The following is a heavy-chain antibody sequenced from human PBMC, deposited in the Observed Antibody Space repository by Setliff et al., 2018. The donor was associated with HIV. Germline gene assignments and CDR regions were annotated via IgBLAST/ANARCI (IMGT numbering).Heavy chain of an antibody. J-gene: IGHJ6*03. Sequence: GESLKISCAASGFTVSSNYMSWVRQAPGKGLECISIIYSGDSTYYADSVKGRFTVSRDNSKNTLYLQMNSLRAEDTAVYYCARAPGSSWYRAAYYCMDVWGKGTTVTVSS. CDR1: GFTVSSNY. D-gene: IGHD6-13*01. CDR3: ARAPGSSWYRAAYYCMDV. V-gene: IGHV3-53*01. CDR2: IYSGDST.